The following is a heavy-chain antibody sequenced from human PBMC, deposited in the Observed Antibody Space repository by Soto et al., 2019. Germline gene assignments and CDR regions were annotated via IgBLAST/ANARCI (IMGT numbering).Heavy chain of an antibody. D-gene: IGHD6-13*01. CDR3: VRVATGYSSSWYLAYYFDY. J-gene: IGHJ4*02. CDR1: GYTFTSYG. V-gene: IGHV1-18*01. Sequence: ASVKVSCKASGYTFTSYGISWVRQAPGQGLEWMGWISAYNGNTNYAQKLQGRVTMTTDTSTSTAYMELRSLRSDDTAVYYCVRVATGYSSSWYLAYYFDYWGQGTLVTVSS. CDR2: ISAYNGNT.